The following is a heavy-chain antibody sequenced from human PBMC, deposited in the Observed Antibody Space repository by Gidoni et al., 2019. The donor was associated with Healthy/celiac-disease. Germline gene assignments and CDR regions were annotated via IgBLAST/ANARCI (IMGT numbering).Heavy chain of an antibody. CDR3: ASYGSGSYSN. Sequence: QLQLQESGPGLAKPSETLSLTCTVSACSSSSSSYYWGWIRQPPGKGLEWIGSIYYSGSTYYNPSLKSRVTISVDTSKNQFSLKLSSVTAADTAVYYCASYGSGSYSNWGQGTLVTVSS. V-gene: IGHV4-39*01. CDR2: IYYSGST. J-gene: IGHJ4*02. CDR1: ACSSSSSSYY. D-gene: IGHD3-10*01.